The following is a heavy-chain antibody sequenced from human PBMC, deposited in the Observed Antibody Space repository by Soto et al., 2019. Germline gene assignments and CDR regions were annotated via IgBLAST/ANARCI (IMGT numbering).Heavy chain of an antibody. CDR3: SKLRDFHFEN. CDR1: GFTFTNAW. V-gene: IGHV3-15*01. CDR2: IKSKTGGETT. Sequence: EVQLVESGGGLIKPGGSLRLSCAASGFTFTNAWMTWVRQVPRRGLEWIGRIKSKTGGETTDYSAPVKGRFTISRDDSENTLYLQMNSLRVEDTAIYYCSKLRDFHFENWGQGTLVTVSS. J-gene: IGHJ4*02. D-gene: IGHD2-21*02.